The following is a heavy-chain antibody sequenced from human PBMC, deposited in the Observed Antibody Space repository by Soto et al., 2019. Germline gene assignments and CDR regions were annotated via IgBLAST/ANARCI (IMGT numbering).Heavy chain of an antibody. Sequence: EVQLVESGGGLVKPGGSLRLSCAASGFTFSSYSMNWVRQAPGKGLEWVSSISSSSSYIYYADSVKGRFTISRDNAKSSLYLQMNSLRAEDTAVYYCARELSGYLDYWGQGTLVTVSS. J-gene: IGHJ4*02. CDR3: ARELSGYLDY. V-gene: IGHV3-21*01. D-gene: IGHD3-3*01. CDR2: ISSSSSYI. CDR1: GFTFSSYS.